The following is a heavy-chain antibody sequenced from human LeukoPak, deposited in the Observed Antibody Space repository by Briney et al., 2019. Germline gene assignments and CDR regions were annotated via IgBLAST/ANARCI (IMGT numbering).Heavy chain of an antibody. Sequence: ASVKVSCKAVGYTFPTYGITWVRQAPGQGREWVGWISAYNGKTNYAQKFQGRVTMTTDTSTSTAYVELRSLRSDDTAVYYCARALGGGQSTYYFDYWGQGSLVTVSS. CDR2: ISAYNGKT. D-gene: IGHD3-16*01. CDR3: ARALGGGQSTYYFDY. CDR1: GYTFPTYG. V-gene: IGHV1-18*01. J-gene: IGHJ4*02.